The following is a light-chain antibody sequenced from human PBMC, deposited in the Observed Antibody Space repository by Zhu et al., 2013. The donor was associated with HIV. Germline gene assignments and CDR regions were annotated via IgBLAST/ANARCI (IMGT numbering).Light chain of an antibody. J-gene: IGKJ2*01. Sequence: EIVLTQSPGTLSLSPGERATLSCRASQSITSSYLVWYQQKPGQAPRLLIYGASTRATGIPDRFSGSGSGTDFTLTISRLEPEDSAVYYCQQYGNSPGYTFGPGTKLEIK. V-gene: IGKV3-20*01. CDR2: GAS. CDR1: QSITSSY. CDR3: QQYGNSPGYT.